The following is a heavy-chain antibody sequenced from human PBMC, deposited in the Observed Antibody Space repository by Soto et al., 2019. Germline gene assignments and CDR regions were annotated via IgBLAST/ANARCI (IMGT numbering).Heavy chain of an antibody. CDR1: GDSVSGSTYY. CDR3: ARILTGYFNVPYYFDS. CDR2: IYYSGIT. V-gene: IGHV4-39*01. Sequence: PSETLSLTCTVSGDSVSGSTYYWGWIRQPPGKGLEWIGTIYYSGITYYNPSLKSRVTISVDTSKSQFSLRLTSVTAADTSVYYCARILTGYFNVPYYFDSWGQGTRVTVSS. J-gene: IGHJ4*02. D-gene: IGHD3-9*01.